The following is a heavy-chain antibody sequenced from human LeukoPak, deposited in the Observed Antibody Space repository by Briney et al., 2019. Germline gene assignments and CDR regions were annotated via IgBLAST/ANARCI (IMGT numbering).Heavy chain of an antibody. CDR3: ARSGDLYDFWSGYYSYYYYMDV. CDR1: GGSISSYY. J-gene: IGHJ6*03. V-gene: IGHV4-59*12. Sequence: PSETLSLTCTVSGGSISSYYWSWIRQSPGKGLEWIGYIYYSGSTKYNPSFKSRVTISVDTSKNQFSLKLSSVTAADTAVYYCARSGDLYDFWSGYYSYYYYMDVWGKGTTVTVSS. CDR2: IYYSGST. D-gene: IGHD3-3*01.